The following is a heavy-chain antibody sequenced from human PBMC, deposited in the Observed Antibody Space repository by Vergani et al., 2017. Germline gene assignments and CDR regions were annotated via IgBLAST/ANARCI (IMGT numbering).Heavy chain of an antibody. D-gene: IGHD5-18*01. J-gene: IGHJ4*02. CDR3: ARWAAVTAMVDY. CDR2: INPNSGGT. Sequence: VQLVQSGAEVKKPGASVRVSCKASGYPFTGNYIHWVRQAPGHGLESLGWINPNSGGTNYAQKFQGRVTMTRDTSISTAYMELSRLRSDDTAVYYCARWAAVTAMVDYWGQGTLVTVSS. V-gene: IGHV1-2*02. CDR1: GYPFTGNY.